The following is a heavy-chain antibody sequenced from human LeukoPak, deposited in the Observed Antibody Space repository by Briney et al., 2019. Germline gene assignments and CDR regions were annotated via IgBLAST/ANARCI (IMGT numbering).Heavy chain of an antibody. CDR2: IYYSGST. J-gene: IGHJ4*02. CDR1: GGSISSYY. V-gene: IGHV4-59*01. Sequence: SETLSLTCTVSGGSISSYYWSWIRQPPGKGLEWIGYIYYSGSTNYNPSLKSRVTISVDTSKNQFSLKLSSVTAADTAVYYCARERREQLLPPYTRSLTHFDYWGQGTLVTVSS. D-gene: IGHD2-2*01. CDR3: ARERREQLLPPYTRSLTHFDY.